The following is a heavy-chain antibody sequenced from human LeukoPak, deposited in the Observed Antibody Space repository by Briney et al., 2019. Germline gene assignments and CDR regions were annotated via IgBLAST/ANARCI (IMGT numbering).Heavy chain of an antibody. D-gene: IGHD6-19*01. CDR1: GGSISSGNYY. CDR2: IYTSGGTSGTT. V-gene: IGHV4-61*02. CDR3: ARDSGWYSSGWYGAFDI. J-gene: IGHJ3*02. Sequence: PSETLSLTCTVSGGSISSGNYYWTWIRQPAGKGLEWIGRIYTSGGTSGTTYYNPSLKSRVTISIDTSKNQFSLKLSSVTAADTAVYYCARDSGWYSSGWYGAFDIWGQGTMVTVSS.